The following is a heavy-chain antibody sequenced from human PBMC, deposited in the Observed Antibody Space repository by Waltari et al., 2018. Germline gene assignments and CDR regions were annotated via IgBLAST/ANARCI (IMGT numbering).Heavy chain of an antibody. J-gene: IGHJ4*02. CDR1: GYTVTDYS. CDR3: ARWRPPDYGLDN. D-gene: IGHD4-17*01. Sequence: QVQLVQSGSELKKPGTSVKLSCKASGYTVTDYSLNWVRRASGQGLEGMARRNTKTGKATYAPDFTGRFVVSLDTSVSTAYLEIISLKAEDTAVYYCARWRPPDYGLDNWGQGTLVTVSA. V-gene: IGHV7-4-1*02. CDR2: RNTKTGKA.